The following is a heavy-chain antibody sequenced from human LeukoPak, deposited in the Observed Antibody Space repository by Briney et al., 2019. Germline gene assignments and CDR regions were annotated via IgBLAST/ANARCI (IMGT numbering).Heavy chain of an antibody. CDR2: INAGNGGT. D-gene: IGHD2-21*01. J-gene: IGHJ4*02. V-gene: IGHV1-3*01. Sequence: ASVKVSCKASGYTFSRYVVHWVRQAPGQRPEWMGWINAGNGGTKYSQNFQGRVTITWDRSANTAYMELSSLTSEDTALYYCVRDGCGDTCYPGGYWGQGTLVAVSS. CDR3: VRDGCGDTCYPGGY. CDR1: GYTFSRYV.